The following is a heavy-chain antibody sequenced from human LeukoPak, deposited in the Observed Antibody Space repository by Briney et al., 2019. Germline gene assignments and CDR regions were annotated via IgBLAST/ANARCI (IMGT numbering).Heavy chain of an antibody. CDR3: ARANGYNYGYIDY. CDR2: LYSGDVT. V-gene: IGHV3-66*02. Sequence: GGSLRLSCAASGFTVSDNYMGWVRQAPGKGLDWVSVLYSGDVTFYAVSVKGRFTISRDNSRNTLYLQMNSLRPEDTAVYYCARANGYNYGYIDYWGQGTLVTVSS. CDR1: GFTVSDNY. D-gene: IGHD5-18*01. J-gene: IGHJ4*02.